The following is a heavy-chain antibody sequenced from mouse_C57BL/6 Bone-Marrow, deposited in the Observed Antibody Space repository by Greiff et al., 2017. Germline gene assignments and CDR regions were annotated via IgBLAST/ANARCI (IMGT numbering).Heavy chain of an antibody. CDR3: ARRVRYFDY. CDR1: GYTFTGYW. CDR2: ILPGSGST. J-gene: IGHJ2*01. D-gene: IGHD2-14*01. Sequence: VQLQESGAELMKPGASVKLSCKATGYTFTGYWIEWVKQRPGHGLEWIGEILPGSGSTNYTEKFKGKATFTADTSSNTAYMQLSSLTTEDSAIYYCARRVRYFDYWGQGTTLTVSS. V-gene: IGHV1-9*01.